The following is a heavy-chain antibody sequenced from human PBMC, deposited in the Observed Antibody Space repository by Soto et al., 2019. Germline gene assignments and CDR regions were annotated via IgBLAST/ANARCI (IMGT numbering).Heavy chain of an antibody. CDR2: ISYDGDNK. V-gene: IGHV3-30-3*01. Sequence: GGSLRLSCAASGFTFRNYAMHWVRQAPGKGPEWVATISYDGDNKYYTDSVKGPFTISRDNSKNTLCLQMNSLRPEDTAVYYCARPWGQLSTYYYGMDTWGQGTTVTVYS. CDR1: GFTFRNYA. D-gene: IGHD3-16*01. J-gene: IGHJ6*02. CDR3: ARPWGQLSTYYYGMDT.